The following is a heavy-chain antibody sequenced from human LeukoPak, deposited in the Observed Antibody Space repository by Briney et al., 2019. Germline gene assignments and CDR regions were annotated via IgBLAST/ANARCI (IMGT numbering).Heavy chain of an antibody. CDR3: ARQLYVSGSYYAPMDV. D-gene: IGHD3-10*01. J-gene: IGHJ6*03. Sequence: SETLSLTCSVSGGSISSSSYFWGWIRQPPGKGLEWIASVHYSGSTYYNPSLKSRLTISVDTSKNQFSLELRSVTAADTALYFCARQLYVSGSYYAPMDVWGKGTTVTISS. V-gene: IGHV4-39*01. CDR1: GGSISSSSYF. CDR2: VHYSGST.